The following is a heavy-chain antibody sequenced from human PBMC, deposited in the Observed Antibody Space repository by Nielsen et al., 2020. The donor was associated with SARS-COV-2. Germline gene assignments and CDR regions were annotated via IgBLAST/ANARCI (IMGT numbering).Heavy chain of an antibody. D-gene: IGHD1-1*01. CDR2: INSDGSNT. Sequence: GESLKISCAASGFTFSSYWMHWVRQAPGKGLVWVSRINSDGSNTNYADSVKGRFTISRDNAKNTLYPQLTSLRAEDTAVYYCARDTGTLTAENWFDPWGQGTLVTVSS. J-gene: IGHJ5*02. CDR3: ARDTGTLTAENWFDP. CDR1: GFTFSSYW. V-gene: IGHV3-74*01.